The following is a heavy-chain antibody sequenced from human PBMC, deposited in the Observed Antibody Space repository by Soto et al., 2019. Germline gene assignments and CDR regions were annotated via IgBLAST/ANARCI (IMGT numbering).Heavy chain of an antibody. D-gene: IGHD4-4*01. V-gene: IGHV5-51*01. CDR2: IFPRDFDV. CDR3: ARLVSLLQPIDS. Sequence: GESLNISFRTSGYTFTNYWSGWVRQMPGGGLEWLGLIFPRDFDVRYSPSFECQVTISADRSTATAFLQLRSLEASDSALYFCARLVSLLQPIDSWGQGTPVTVSS. J-gene: IGHJ5*01. CDR1: GYTFTNYW.